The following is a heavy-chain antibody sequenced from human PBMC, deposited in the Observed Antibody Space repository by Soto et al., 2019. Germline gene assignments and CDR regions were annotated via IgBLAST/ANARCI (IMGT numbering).Heavy chain of an antibody. Sequence: SGPTLVNPTQTLTLTCTCSGFSLSTPGVGVNWIRQPPGKALEWLALIYWHDDKRYSPSLKSRLTITKDTSKNQVVLTMANMDPVDTATYYCAHRGGATVGLYYFDYWGQGALVTVSS. CDR2: IYWHDDK. D-gene: IGHD3-16*01. J-gene: IGHJ4*02. CDR3: AHRGGATVGLYYFDY. CDR1: GFSLSTPGVG. V-gene: IGHV2-5*01.